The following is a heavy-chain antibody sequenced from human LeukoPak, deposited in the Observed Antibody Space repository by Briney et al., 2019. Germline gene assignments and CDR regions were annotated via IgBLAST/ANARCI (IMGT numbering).Heavy chain of an antibody. Sequence: SETLSLTCTVSGASISTYNWNWIRQPPGKGLEWLGCLFSSGSTNYNPSLKSRVTISVDTSKNQFSLKLISVTAADTAVYYCGRRAVVGSAARADNWFDPWGQGTLVTVSS. CDR1: GASISTYN. CDR2: LFSSGST. CDR3: GRRAVVGSAARADNWFDP. D-gene: IGHD2-2*01. J-gene: IGHJ5*02. V-gene: IGHV4-59*08.